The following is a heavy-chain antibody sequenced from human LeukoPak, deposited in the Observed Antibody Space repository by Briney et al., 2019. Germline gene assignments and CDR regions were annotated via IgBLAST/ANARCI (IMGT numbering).Heavy chain of an antibody. CDR1: GFTLSSYA. Sequence: PGRSLRLSCAASGFTLSSYAMHWVRQAPGKGLEWVAVISYDGSNKYYADSVKGRFTISRDNSKNTLYLQMNSLRAEDTAVYYCARGPVKSGKSPVYGMDVWGQGTTVTVSS. CDR2: ISYDGSNK. CDR3: ARGPVKSGKSPVYGMDV. V-gene: IGHV3-30*04. D-gene: IGHD4-23*01. J-gene: IGHJ6*02.